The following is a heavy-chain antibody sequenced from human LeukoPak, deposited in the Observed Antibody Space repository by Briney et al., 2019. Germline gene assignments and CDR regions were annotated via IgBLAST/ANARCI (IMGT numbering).Heavy chain of an antibody. CDR3: ARGIAPHDY. Sequence: QSGGSLRLSCAASGFTFSSYEMNWVRQAPGKGLEWVSYITSSGSTIYYADSVKGRFTISRDNAKNSLYLQMNSLRAEDTAVYYYARGIAPHDYWGQGTLVTVSS. CDR1: GFTFSSYE. V-gene: IGHV3-48*03. D-gene: IGHD6-13*01. J-gene: IGHJ4*02. CDR2: ITSSGSTI.